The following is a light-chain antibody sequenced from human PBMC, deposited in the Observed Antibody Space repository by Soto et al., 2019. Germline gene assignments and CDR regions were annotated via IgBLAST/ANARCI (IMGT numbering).Light chain of an antibody. CDR2: GAS. V-gene: IGKV3-20*01. CDR1: QSVSSSY. CDR3: QQYGSSPLLT. J-gene: IGKJ4*01. Sequence: EIVLTQSPGTLSLSPGERATLSCRASQSVSSSYLAWYQQKPGQAPRLLIYGASSRATGIPDRFSGSGSGTDFTLTISRPEPDDFAVYSCQQYGSSPLLTFGGGTKVEIK.